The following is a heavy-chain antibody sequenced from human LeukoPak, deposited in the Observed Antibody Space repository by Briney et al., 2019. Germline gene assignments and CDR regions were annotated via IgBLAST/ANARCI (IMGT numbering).Heavy chain of an antibody. Sequence: KASETLSLTCAVYGGSFSGYYWSWIRQPPGKGLEWIGSIYYSGSTYYNPSLKSRVTISVDTSKNQFSLKLSSVTAADTAVYYCARPGYSSSPDDAFDIWGQGTMVTVPS. D-gene: IGHD6-6*01. J-gene: IGHJ3*02. CDR3: ARPGYSSSPDDAFDI. CDR1: GGSFSGYY. CDR2: IYYSGST. V-gene: IGHV4-34*01.